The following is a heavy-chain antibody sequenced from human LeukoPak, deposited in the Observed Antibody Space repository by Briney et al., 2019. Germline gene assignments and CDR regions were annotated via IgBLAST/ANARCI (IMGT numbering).Heavy chain of an antibody. CDR3: ARDRAGYCSSTSCQLGNY. D-gene: IGHD2-2*01. V-gene: IGHV4-30-2*01. Sequence: PSETLSLTCTVSGGSISSGGYYWSWIRQPPGKGLEWIGYIYHSGSTYYNPSLKSRVTISVDRSKNQFSLKLSSVTAADTAVYYCARDRAGYCSSTSCQLGNYWGQGTLVTVSS. CDR2: IYHSGST. J-gene: IGHJ4*02. CDR1: GGSISSGGYY.